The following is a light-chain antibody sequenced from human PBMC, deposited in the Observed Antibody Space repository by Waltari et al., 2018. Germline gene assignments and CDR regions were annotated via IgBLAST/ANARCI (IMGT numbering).Light chain of an antibody. CDR3: QSYDDSSWV. V-gene: IGLV6-57*03. CDR1: SGSIANNY. Sequence: NFMLTQPHSVSESPGKTVTISCTRRSGSIANNYCHWYPQRPGNAPITLIYEDNLRPSGVPDRFSGSVDSSSNSASLTISGLKTEDEADYFCQSYDDSSWVFGGGTKLTVL. CDR2: EDN. J-gene: IGLJ3*02.